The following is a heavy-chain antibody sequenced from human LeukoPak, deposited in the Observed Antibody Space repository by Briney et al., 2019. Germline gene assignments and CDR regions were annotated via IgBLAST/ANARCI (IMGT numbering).Heavy chain of an antibody. CDR3: AKDLGSSGWYIDY. D-gene: IGHD6-19*01. J-gene: IGHJ4*02. CDR2: NSGGSS. V-gene: IGHV3-23*01. CDR1: GFTFSTYG. Sequence: GGSLRLSCAAYGFTFSTYGVYWVRQAPGKGLEWVSSNSGGSSYYADSVKGRFTISRDNSKNTLYLQMNSLRAEDTAVYYCAKDLGSSGWYIDYWGQGTLVTVSS.